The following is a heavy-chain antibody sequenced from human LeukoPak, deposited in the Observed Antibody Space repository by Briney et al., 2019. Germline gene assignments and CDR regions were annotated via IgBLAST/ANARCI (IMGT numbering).Heavy chain of an antibody. V-gene: IGHV1-2*02. CDR2: INPNSGGT. J-gene: IGHJ4*02. Sequence: ASVKVSCKASGNTFTGYYMHWVRQAPGQGLEWMGWINPNSGGTNYAQKFQGRVTMTRDTSISTAYMELSRLRSDDTAVYYCAREPGFSGSYPVDYWGQGTLVTVSS. D-gene: IGHD1-26*01. CDR3: AREPGFSGSYPVDY. CDR1: GNTFTGYY.